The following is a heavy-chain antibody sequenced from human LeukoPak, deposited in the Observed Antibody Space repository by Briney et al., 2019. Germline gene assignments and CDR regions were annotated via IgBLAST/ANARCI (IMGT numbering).Heavy chain of an antibody. Sequence: ASVKVSCKAFGYTFTSYGISWVRQAPGQGLEWLGWISTYNGNTHYAQKLQGRVTMTTDTSTTTAYMELRSLRSDDTAVYYCARDYRTGFDYWGQGTLVTVSS. J-gene: IGHJ4*02. D-gene: IGHD7-27*01. CDR2: ISTYNGNT. V-gene: IGHV1-18*01. CDR1: GYTFTSYG. CDR3: ARDYRTGFDY.